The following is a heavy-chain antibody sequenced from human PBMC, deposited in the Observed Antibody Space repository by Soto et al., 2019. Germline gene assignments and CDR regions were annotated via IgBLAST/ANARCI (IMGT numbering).Heavy chain of an antibody. J-gene: IGHJ3*02. V-gene: IGHV3-21*01. Sequence: DVQLVESGGGQVRPGGSLRLSCAASGFSFSRYSMHWVRQAPGKGLEWVSSIHSSSRYIYYAGSMKGRLTISRDNAKNSLFLQRSSLRAEDTAVYYCARGGQNFLLREDAFDMWGQGTMVTVSS. CDR3: ARGGQNFLLREDAFDM. D-gene: IGHD3-3*01. CDR1: GFSFSRYS. CDR2: IHSSSRYI.